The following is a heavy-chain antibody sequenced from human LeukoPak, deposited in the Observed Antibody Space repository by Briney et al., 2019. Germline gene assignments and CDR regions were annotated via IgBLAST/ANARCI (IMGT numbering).Heavy chain of an antibody. CDR3: ARDATVTADGGAFDI. CDR1: GYTFTSYY. CDR2: INPSGSST. J-gene: IGHJ3*02. V-gene: IGHV1-46*03. D-gene: IGHD4-11*01. Sequence: ASLKVSFKASGYTFTSYYMHWVRQAPGKGLEWMGIINPSGSSTSYAQKFQGRVTMNRDTSTSTVYMELSSLRSEDTAVYYCARDATVTADGGAFDIWGQGTMVTVSS.